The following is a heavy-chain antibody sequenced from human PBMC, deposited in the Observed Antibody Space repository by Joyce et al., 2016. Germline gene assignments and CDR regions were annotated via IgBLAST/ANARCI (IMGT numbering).Heavy chain of an antibody. V-gene: IGHV4-39*07. Sequence: QLQLQESGPGLVKPSETLSLSCTVSGGSISSSTYYWGWIRQPPRKGLEWIGSVYYTGNTYYIPDKRQFSLKVTSVAAADTAVYSCARSCFYCSGGSCFSGEWFDPWGQGTLVTVSS. CDR3: ARSCFYCSGGSCFSGEWFDP. CDR2: VYYTGNT. CDR1: GGSISSSTYY. D-gene: IGHD2-15*01. J-gene: IGHJ5*02.